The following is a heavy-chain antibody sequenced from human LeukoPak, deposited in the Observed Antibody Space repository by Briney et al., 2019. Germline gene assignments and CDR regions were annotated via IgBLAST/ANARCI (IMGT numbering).Heavy chain of an antibody. Sequence: PSETLSLTCTVSGGSISSSSYYWSWIRQPPGKGLEWIGYIYYSGSTNYNPSLKSRVTISVDTSKNQFSLKLSSVTAADTAVYYCARRRFSCSSTSCYSEGLDYWGQGTLVTVSS. J-gene: IGHJ4*02. CDR2: IYYSGST. V-gene: IGHV4-61*05. CDR1: GGSISSSSYY. CDR3: ARRRFSCSSTSCYSEGLDY. D-gene: IGHD2-2*01.